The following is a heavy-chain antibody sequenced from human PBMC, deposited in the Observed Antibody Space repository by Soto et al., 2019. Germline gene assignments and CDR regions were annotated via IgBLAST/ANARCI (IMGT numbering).Heavy chain of an antibody. Sequence: QVQLVQSGAEVKKPGSLVKVSCKASGGTFSSYAISWVRQAPGQGLEWMGGIIPIFGTANYAQKFQGRVTITADESTSTAYMELSSLRSEDTAVYYCARESYYYDFWSGYYNWGQGTLVTVSS. CDR3: ARESYYYDFWSGYYN. V-gene: IGHV1-69*01. CDR2: IIPIFGTA. D-gene: IGHD3-3*01. J-gene: IGHJ4*02. CDR1: GGTFSSYA.